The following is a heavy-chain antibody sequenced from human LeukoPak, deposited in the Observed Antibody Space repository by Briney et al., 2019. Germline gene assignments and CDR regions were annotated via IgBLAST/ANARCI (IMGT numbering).Heavy chain of an antibody. Sequence: GGSLRLSCAASGFTFSSYSMNWVRQAPGKRLEWVSSISSSSSYIYYADSVKGRFTISRDNAKNSLYLQMNSLRAEDTAVYYCAREAYSSGYYSPYFDYWGQGTLVTVSS. D-gene: IGHD3-22*01. CDR3: AREAYSSGYYSPYFDY. CDR1: GFTFSSYS. J-gene: IGHJ4*02. CDR2: ISSSSSYI. V-gene: IGHV3-21*01.